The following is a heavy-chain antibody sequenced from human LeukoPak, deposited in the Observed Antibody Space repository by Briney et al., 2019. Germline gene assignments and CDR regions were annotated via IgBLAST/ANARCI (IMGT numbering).Heavy chain of an antibody. J-gene: IGHJ4*02. CDR2: ISYDGSNK. Sequence: PGGSLRLSCAASGFTFSSYAMHWVRQAPGKGLEWVAVISYDGSNKYYADSVKGRFTISRDNSKNTLYLQMNSLRAEDTAVYYCAKEIGKYSSSWFGFDYWGQGTLVTVSS. D-gene: IGHD6-13*01. V-gene: IGHV3-30-3*01. CDR1: GFTFSSYA. CDR3: AKEIGKYSSSWFGFDY.